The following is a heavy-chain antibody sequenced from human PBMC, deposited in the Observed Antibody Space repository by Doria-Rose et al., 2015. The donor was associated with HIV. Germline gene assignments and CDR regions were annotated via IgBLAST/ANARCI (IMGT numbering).Heavy chain of an antibody. J-gene: IGHJ4*02. CDR2: IFSDDER. V-gene: IGHV2-26*01. CDR1: GVSLSSPGMG. Sequence: QVTLKESGPVLVKPTETLTLTCTVSGVSLSSPGMGVSWIRQPPGKALEWLANIFSDDERSYKTPLRSRLTISRVTSKSQVVLTTTDMDPVDTATYYCARIKSSRWYHKYYFDFWGQGTLVIVSA. D-gene: IGHD6-13*01. CDR3: ARIKSSRWYHKYYFDF.